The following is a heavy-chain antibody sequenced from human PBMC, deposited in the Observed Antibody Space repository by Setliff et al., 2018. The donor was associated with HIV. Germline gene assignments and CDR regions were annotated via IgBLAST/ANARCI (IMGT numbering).Heavy chain of an antibody. CDR1: GDSISTNSYF. D-gene: IGHD4-17*01. CDR2: IFYSGTT. Sequence: PSETLSLTCSVSGDSISTNSYFWGWVRQPPGKGLEWIGSIFYSGTTYYNPSLKSRVTMSVDTSKNKFSLRLNSVTAADTALYYCATSARDSGPVDYFFDVWGRGTLVTVSS. J-gene: IGHJ2*01. V-gene: IGHV4-39*07. CDR3: ATSARDSGPVDYFFDV.